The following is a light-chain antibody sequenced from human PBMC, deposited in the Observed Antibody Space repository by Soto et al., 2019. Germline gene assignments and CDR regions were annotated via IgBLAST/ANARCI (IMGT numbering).Light chain of an antibody. Sequence: DIQMTQSPSSLSASVGDRVTVTCRASQDISRYLAWYQQKPGQVPELLIYAASTLHSGVSSRFSGRGSGTHFTLTNTSLQPEDVAHYYCQKYDSAPLSFGGGTKVDIK. CDR2: AAS. V-gene: IGKV1-27*01. CDR1: QDISRY. J-gene: IGKJ4*01. CDR3: QKYDSAPLS.